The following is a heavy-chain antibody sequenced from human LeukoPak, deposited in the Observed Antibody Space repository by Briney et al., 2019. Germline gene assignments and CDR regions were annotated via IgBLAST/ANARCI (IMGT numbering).Heavy chain of an antibody. Sequence: PGGSLRLSCAASGFTFSSYAMSWVRQAPGKGLEWVSAISGSGGSTYYADSVKGRFTISRDNSKDTLYLQMNSLRAEDTAVYYCASRTASSDDYGDYGGEDWGQGTLVTVSS. J-gene: IGHJ4*02. CDR2: ISGSGGST. V-gene: IGHV3-23*01. CDR3: ASRTASSDDYGDYGGED. D-gene: IGHD4-17*01. CDR1: GFTFSSYA.